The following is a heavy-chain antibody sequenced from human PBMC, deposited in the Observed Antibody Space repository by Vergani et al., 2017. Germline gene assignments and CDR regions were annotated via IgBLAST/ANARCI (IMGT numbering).Heavy chain of an antibody. V-gene: IGHV4-59*11. CDR3: ATDTHSGQRADR. CDR1: FDSIRNLY. J-gene: IGHJ5*02. Sequence: QVQLQESGPGLVKSSETLSLTCSVSFDSIRNLYCNWIRQPPGKGLEWIGSIHYSENTNYNPSLKTRVTISVDTSKNLFSLTLTSVTAAITAVYYCATDTHSGQRADRWGQGILVTVTS. D-gene: IGHD6-19*01. CDR2: IHYSENT.